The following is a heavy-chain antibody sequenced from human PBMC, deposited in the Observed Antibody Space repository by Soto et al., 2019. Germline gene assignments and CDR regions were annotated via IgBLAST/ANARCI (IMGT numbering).Heavy chain of an antibody. CDR1: GGTFSSNT. CDR3: LSKAACGGDCYAFDS. CDR2: IIPLFGTA. V-gene: IGHV1-69*06. Sequence: QVQLVQSGAEVKKPGSSVNISCRASGGTFSSNTINWVRHAAGQGLEWMGGIIPLFGTANYAEKFQGRITITSDKSTKTEYMELRSLRSDGTAVYYCLSKAACGGDCYAFDSWGQGTLVTVAS. J-gene: IGHJ4*02. D-gene: IGHD2-21*02.